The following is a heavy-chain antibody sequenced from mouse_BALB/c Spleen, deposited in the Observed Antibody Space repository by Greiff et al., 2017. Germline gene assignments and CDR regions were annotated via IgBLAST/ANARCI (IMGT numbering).Heavy chain of an antibody. Sequence: EVQLVESGGGLVQPGGSLKLSCAASGFTFSSYTMSWVRQTPEKRLEWVAYISNGGGSTYYPDTVKGRFTISRDNAKNTLYLQMSSLKSEDTAMYYCARSSGAMDYWGQGTSVTVSS. CDR2: ISNGGGST. D-gene: IGHD3-1*01. V-gene: IGHV5-12-2*01. J-gene: IGHJ4*01. CDR1: GFTFSSYT. CDR3: ARSSGAMDY.